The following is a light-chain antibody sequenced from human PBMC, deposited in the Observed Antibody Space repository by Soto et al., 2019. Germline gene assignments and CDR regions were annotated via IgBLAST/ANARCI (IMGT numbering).Light chain of an antibody. V-gene: IGKV1-39*01. Sequence: DIQMTQSPSSLSASVGDRVTVTCRASQSVSSYLNWYQQKPGKAPKLLIYAASILQSGVPSRFSGSGSGTDFTLTISSLQPEDFATYYCHQSSGTPTWTFGQGTKVEI. J-gene: IGKJ1*01. CDR1: QSVSSY. CDR2: AAS. CDR3: HQSSGTPTWT.